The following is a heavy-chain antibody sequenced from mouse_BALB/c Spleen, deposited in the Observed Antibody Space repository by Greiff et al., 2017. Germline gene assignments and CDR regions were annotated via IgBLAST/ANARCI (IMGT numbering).Heavy chain of an antibody. Sequence: QVQLKESGPGILQPSQTLSLTCSFSGFSLSTSGMGVSWIRQPSGKGLEWLAHIYWDDDKRYNPSLKSRLTISKDTSRNQVFLKITSVDTADTATYYCARRASYGKDFDYWGQGTTLTVSS. CDR3: ARRASYGKDFDY. D-gene: IGHD2-1*01. CDR1: GFSLSTSGMG. CDR2: IYWDDDK. V-gene: IGHV8-12*01. J-gene: IGHJ2*01.